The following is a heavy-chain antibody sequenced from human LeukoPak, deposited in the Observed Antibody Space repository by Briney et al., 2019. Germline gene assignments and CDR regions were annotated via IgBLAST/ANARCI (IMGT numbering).Heavy chain of an antibody. J-gene: IGHJ4*02. CDR2: ISGSGGGT. Sequence: PGGSLRLSCAASGFTFSSYAMSWVCQAPGKGVEWVSAISGSGGGTYYEDSVKGGFTISRDNSKNKQYLQMNSPRAEATAVYYCAKVLQGLRLTCLYDYLGQGTLVTVSS. V-gene: IGHV3-23*01. CDR1: GFTFSSYA. CDR3: AKVLQGLRLTCLYDY. D-gene: IGHD5-12*01.